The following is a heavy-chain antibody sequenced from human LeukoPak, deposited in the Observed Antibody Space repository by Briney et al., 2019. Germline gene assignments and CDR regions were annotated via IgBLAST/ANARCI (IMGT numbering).Heavy chain of an antibody. CDR2: IKQDGSEK. CDR3: ARERQNKDFWSGGDY. J-gene: IGHJ4*02. Sequence: GSLRLSCAASGFTFSTYWMSWVRQAPGKGLEWVANIKQDGSEKYYVDSVKGRFTISRDNAKNSLYLQMNSLRAEDTAVYYCARERQNKDFWSGGDYWGQGTLVTVSS. CDR1: GFTFSTYW. V-gene: IGHV3-7*01. D-gene: IGHD3-3*01.